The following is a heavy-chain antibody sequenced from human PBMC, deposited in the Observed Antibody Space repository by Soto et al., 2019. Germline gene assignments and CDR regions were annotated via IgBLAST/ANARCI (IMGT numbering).Heavy chain of an antibody. CDR1: GASVRNYY. D-gene: IGHD6-19*01. V-gene: IGHV4-59*02. CDR2: IYYSGII. CDR3: ARDYSGASTFDY. J-gene: IGHJ4*02. Sequence: SDTLSLTCTVSGASVRNYYWSWIRQPPGKGLEWIGYIYYSGIIHYNPSLKSRVTISIDTSKNQFSLKLSSVTAADTALYYCARDYSGASTFDYWGQGTLVTVSS.